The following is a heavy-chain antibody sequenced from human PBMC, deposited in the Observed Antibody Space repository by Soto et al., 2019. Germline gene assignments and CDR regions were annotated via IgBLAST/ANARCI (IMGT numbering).Heavy chain of an antibody. CDR2: IYYRGNT. CDR3: ASLEGLATISYYFDF. CDR1: GDAINSDKYY. Sequence: SETLSLTCSVSGDAINSDKYYWGWIRHPPGKGLEWIGSIYYRGNTYYNPSLQTRVTISLDKSKSQFSLKLTSVTAADSAVYFCASLEGLATISYYFDFWGQGALVTVSS. D-gene: IGHD3-9*01. J-gene: IGHJ4*02. V-gene: IGHV4-39*01.